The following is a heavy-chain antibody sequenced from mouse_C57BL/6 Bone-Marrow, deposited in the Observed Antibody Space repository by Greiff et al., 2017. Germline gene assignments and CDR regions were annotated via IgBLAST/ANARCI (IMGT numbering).Heavy chain of an antibody. Sequence: DVKLVESGGGLVQPGGSLKLSCAASGFTFSDYGMAWVRPAPRKGPEWVAFISNLAYSIYYADTVTGRFTISRENAKNTLYLEMSSLRSEDTAMYYCARHDYYGSTAWFAYWGQGTLGTVSA. CDR3: ARHDYYGSTAWFAY. CDR1: GFTFSDYG. D-gene: IGHD1-1*01. CDR2: ISNLAYSI. V-gene: IGHV5-15*01. J-gene: IGHJ3*01.